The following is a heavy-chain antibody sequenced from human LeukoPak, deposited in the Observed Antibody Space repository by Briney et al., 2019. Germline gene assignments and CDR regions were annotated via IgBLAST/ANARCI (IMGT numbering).Heavy chain of an antibody. J-gene: IGHJ6*02. CDR1: GYTLTELS. V-gene: IGHV1-24*01. D-gene: IGHD6-6*01. CDR2: FDPEDGET. CDR3: ATRGGDSSSSDYYYGMDV. Sequence: ASVKVACKVSGYTLTELSMHWVRQAPGKGLDWMGGFDPEDGETIYAQKFQGRVTMTEDTSTDTAYMELSSLRSEDTAVYYCATRGGDSSSSDYYYGMDVWGQGTTVTVSS.